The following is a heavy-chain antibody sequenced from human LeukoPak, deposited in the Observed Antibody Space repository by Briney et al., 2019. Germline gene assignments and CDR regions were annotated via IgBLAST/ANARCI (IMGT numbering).Heavy chain of an antibody. CDR3: ARDYPRSLYSSGWYCNDY. D-gene: IGHD6-19*01. CDR1: GYTFTGYY. V-gene: IGHV1-2*02. Sequence: GASVKVSCKASGYTFTGYYMHWVRQAPGQGLEWMGWINPNSGGTNYAQKFQGRVTMTRDTSISTAYMELSRLRSDDTAVYYCARDYPRSLYSSGWYCNDYWGQGTLVTVSS. CDR2: INPNSGGT. J-gene: IGHJ4*02.